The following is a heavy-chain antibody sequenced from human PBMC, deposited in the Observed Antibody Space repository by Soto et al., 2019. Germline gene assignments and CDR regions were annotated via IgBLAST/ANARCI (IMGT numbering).Heavy chain of an antibody. V-gene: IGHV3-23*01. CDR1: GFSFGSYA. CDR3: ARWSYLDY. Sequence: PGGSLRLSCEASGFSFGSYALSWVRQAPGKGLEWVSTISGSDGKTFYADSVKGRFSISRDTSQSTLYLQMNSLRADDTAMYYCARWSYLDYWGQGTRVTVSS. J-gene: IGHJ4*02. CDR2: ISGSDGKT. D-gene: IGHD3-3*01.